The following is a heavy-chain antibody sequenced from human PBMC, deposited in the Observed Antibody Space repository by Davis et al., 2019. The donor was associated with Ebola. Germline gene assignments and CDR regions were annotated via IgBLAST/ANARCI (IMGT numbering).Heavy chain of an antibody. CDR1: GFTFDDYA. V-gene: IGHV3-9*01. D-gene: IGHD6-13*01. J-gene: IGHJ6*04. Sequence: GGSLRLSCAASGFTFDDYAMHWVRQAPGKGLEWVSVISWNSGSIGYADSVKGRFTISRDNAKNSLYLQMNSLRAEDTALYYCAKSRGHVAAAGTWYYYYGMDVWGKGTTVTVSS. CDR2: ISWNSGSI. CDR3: AKSRGHVAAAGTWYYYYGMDV.